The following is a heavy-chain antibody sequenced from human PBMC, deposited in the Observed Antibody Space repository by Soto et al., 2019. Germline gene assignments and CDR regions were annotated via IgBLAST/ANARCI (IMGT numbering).Heavy chain of an antibody. CDR3: ARDFSIVVVPAAYNWFDP. CDR2: INPNSGGT. V-gene: IGHV1-2*02. Sequence: ASVKVSCKASGSTFTGYYMHWVRQAPGQGLEWMGWINPNSGGTNYAQKFQGRVTMTRDTSISTAYMELSRLRSDDTAVYYCARDFSIVVVPAAYNWFDPWGQGTLVTVSS. D-gene: IGHD2-2*01. J-gene: IGHJ5*02. CDR1: GSTFTGYY.